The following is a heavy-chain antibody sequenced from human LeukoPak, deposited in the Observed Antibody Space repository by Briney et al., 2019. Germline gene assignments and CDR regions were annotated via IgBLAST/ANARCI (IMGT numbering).Heavy chain of an antibody. D-gene: IGHD6-19*01. CDR2: IKSKTDGGTT. CDR1: GFTFSNAW. Sequence: TGGSLRLSCAASGFTFSNAWMSWVRQAPGKGLEWVGRIKSKTDGGTTDYAAPVKGRFTISRDDSKNTLYLQMNSLKTEDTAVYYCAKDQRIAVAGTFDYWGQGTLVTVSS. CDR3: AKDQRIAVAGTFDY. J-gene: IGHJ4*02. V-gene: IGHV3-15*01.